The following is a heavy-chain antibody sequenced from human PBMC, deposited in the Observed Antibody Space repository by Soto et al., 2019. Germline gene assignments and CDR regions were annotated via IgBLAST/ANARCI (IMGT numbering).Heavy chain of an antibody. CDR3: AKDRTYREDTAMVIFDY. J-gene: IGHJ4*02. Sequence: GGSLRLSCAASGFTFSSYAMTWVRQAPGKGLEWVSGISGSGGSTYYADSVKGRFTISRDNSKNTLYLQMNSLRAEDTAVYYCAKDRTYREDTAMVIFDYWGQGTLVTVSS. D-gene: IGHD5-18*01. CDR2: ISGSGGST. CDR1: GFTFSSYA. V-gene: IGHV3-23*01.